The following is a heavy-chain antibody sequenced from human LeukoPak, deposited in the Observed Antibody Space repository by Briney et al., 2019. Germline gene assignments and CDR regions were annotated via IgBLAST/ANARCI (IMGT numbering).Heavy chain of an antibody. CDR1: GGSISGYY. J-gene: IGHJ4*02. V-gene: IGHV4-59*01. CDR3: ARTLYSSGWTHFDY. D-gene: IGHD6-19*01. CDR2: IYYSGNT. Sequence: SETLSLTCTVSGGSISGYYWVWIRQPPGKGLEWIGYIYYSGNTNYNPSLKSRVTISVDTSKNQFSLKLNSVTAADTAVYYCARTLYSSGWTHFDYWGQGTLVTVSS.